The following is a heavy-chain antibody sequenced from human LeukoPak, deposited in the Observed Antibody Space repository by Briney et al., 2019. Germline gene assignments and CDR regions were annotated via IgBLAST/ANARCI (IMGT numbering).Heavy chain of an antibody. D-gene: IGHD5-18*01. J-gene: IGHJ3*02. CDR3: ARPRRGYSYGPGAFDI. CDR2: INHSGST. Sequence: KPSETLSLTCAVYGGSFSGYYWSWIRQPPGKELEWIGEINHSGSTNYNPSLKSRVTISVDTSKNQFSLKLGSVTAADTAVYYCARPRRGYSYGPGAFDIWGQGTMVTVSS. V-gene: IGHV4-34*01. CDR1: GGSFSGYY.